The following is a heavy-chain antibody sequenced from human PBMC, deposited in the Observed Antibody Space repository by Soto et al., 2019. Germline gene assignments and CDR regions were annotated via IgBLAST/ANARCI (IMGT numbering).Heavy chain of an antibody. D-gene: IGHD6-13*01. CDR1: DGSITSAAYY. Sequence: QVQLQESGPGLVKPSQTLSLTCTVSDGSITSAAYYWSWIRQHPGKGLEWIGYIYYNGNTYYNPSLKSRVTISVDTSKYQFSLKLTSLSAADTAVYYCARARLGQLAIPWDFDLWGRGTLVTVSS. J-gene: IGHJ2*01. CDR2: IYYNGNT. V-gene: IGHV4-31*03. CDR3: ARARLGQLAIPWDFDL.